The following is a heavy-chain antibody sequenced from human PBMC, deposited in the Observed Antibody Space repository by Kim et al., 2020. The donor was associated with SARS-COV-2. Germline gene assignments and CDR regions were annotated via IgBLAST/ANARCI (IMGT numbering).Heavy chain of an antibody. CDR2: IYHSGST. V-gene: IGHV4-4*02. D-gene: IGHD6-19*01. J-gene: IGHJ5*02. CDR1: GGSISSSNW. CDR3: ARDRIARTGIAVAGIGP. Sequence: SETLSLTCAVSGGSISSSNWWSWVRQPPGKGLEWIGEIYHSGSTNYNPSLKSRVTISVDKSKNQFSLKLSSVTAADTAVYYCARDRIARTGIAVAGIGPWGQGTLVTVSS.